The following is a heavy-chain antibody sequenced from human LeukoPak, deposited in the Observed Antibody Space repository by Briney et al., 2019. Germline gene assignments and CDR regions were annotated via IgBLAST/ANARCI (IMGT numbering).Heavy chain of an antibody. V-gene: IGHV1-8*01. Sequence: ASVKVSCXASGYTFISYDINWVRQANGQGLEWMEWMNPNSGITGYAQKFQGRVSMTRNTSIGTAYMELSSLKSEDTAVYYCARGLYYYDSNGRTPYDYWGQGTLVTVSS. CDR2: MNPNSGIT. J-gene: IGHJ4*02. CDR3: ARGLYYYDSNGRTPYDY. CDR1: GYTFISYD. D-gene: IGHD3-22*01.